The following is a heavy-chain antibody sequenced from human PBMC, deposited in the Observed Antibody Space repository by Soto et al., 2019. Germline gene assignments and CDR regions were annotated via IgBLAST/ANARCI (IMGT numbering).Heavy chain of an antibody. CDR3: AKARRVAGSHGLDA. V-gene: IGHV3-30*18. CDR1: GFTFSSYG. D-gene: IGHD6-19*01. J-gene: IGHJ6*02. CDR2: ISYDGSNE. Sequence: PGGSLRLSCAASGFTFSSYGMHWVRQAPGKGLEWVAVISYDGSNEHFARSVRGRFTISRDNSKNTLYLQMNRLRPEDTAVYYCAKARRVAGSHGLDAWGQGTTVTVSS.